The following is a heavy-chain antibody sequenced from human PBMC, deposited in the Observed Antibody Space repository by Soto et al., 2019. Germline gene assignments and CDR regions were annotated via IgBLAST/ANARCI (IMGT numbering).Heavy chain of an antibody. D-gene: IGHD1-7*01. CDR2: IYRTGST. J-gene: IGHJ4*02. CDR3: ASRDPGTSVDY. CDR1: GGSFTSNNW. Sequence: QVQLQESGPGLVKPSGTLSLTCAVSGGSFTSNNWWTWVRQPPGQGLEWIGEIYRTGSTNYNPCLKSRVTISLDKSENQFSLEVTSLTAADTAVYYCASRDPGTSVDYWGQVTLVTVSS. V-gene: IGHV4-4*02.